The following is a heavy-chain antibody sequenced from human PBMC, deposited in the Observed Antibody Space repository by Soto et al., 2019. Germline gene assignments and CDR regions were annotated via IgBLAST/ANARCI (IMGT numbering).Heavy chain of an antibody. V-gene: IGHV6-1*01. Sequence: SQTLSLTCAISGDSVSSNSAAWNWIRQSPSRGLEWLRRTYYRSKWYYDYAVSVKSRITVIPDTSKNQFSLQLNSVTPEDTAVYYCTKQKGDSRTYNGMDVWGQGTTVTVSS. CDR1: GDSVSSNSAA. CDR3: TKQKGDSRTYNGMDV. CDR2: TYYRSKWYY. D-gene: IGHD2-21*02. J-gene: IGHJ6*02.